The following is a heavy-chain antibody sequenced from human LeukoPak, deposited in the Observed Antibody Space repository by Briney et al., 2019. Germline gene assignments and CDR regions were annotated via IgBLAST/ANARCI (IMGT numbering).Heavy chain of an antibody. Sequence: SETLSLTCAVYGGSFSGYYWSWIRQPPGKGLEWIGEINHSGSTNYNPSLKSRVTISVDTSKNQFSLKLSSVTAADTAVYYCARTGYDFWSGYFFGYWGQGTLVTVSS. J-gene: IGHJ4*02. CDR1: GGSFSGYY. CDR3: ARTGYDFWSGYFFGY. V-gene: IGHV4-34*01. CDR2: INHSGST. D-gene: IGHD3-3*01.